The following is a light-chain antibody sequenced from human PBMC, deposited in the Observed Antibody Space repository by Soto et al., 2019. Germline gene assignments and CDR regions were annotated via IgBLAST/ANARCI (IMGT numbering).Light chain of an antibody. Sequence: IVLIQSPDTLSLSPGERATLSCRASRSLSSDYLAWYQQKPGQAPRLLFYHASRRATGTPDRFSVSGSGADFTLTISRLEPEDFAVYYCQQYGSSGTFGQGTKVDIK. V-gene: IGKV3-20*01. CDR2: HAS. CDR3: QQYGSSGT. CDR1: RSLSSDY. J-gene: IGKJ1*01.